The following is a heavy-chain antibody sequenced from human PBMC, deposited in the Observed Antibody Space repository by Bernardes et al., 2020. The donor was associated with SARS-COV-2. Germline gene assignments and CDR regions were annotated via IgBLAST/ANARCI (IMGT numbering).Heavy chain of an antibody. J-gene: IGHJ3*02. CDR2: ISWNSGSL. CDR3: AKLDYSDAFDI. Sequence: GGSLRLSCAASGFTFDDYAMHWVRQAPGTGLEWVSGISWNSGSLGYADSVKGRFTISRDNAKNSLYLQMNSLRAEDTALYYCAKLDYSDAFDIWGQGTMVTVSS. CDR1: GFTFDDYA. V-gene: IGHV3-9*01. D-gene: IGHD2-15*01.